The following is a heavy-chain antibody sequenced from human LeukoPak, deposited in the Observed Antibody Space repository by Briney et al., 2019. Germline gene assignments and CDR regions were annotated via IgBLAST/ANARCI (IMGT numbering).Heavy chain of an antibody. J-gene: IGHJ4*02. CDR2: MNPNSGNT. V-gene: IGHV1-8*01. CDR1: GYTFTRYD. D-gene: IGHD1-1*01. Sequence: GASVKVSCKASGYTFTRYDINWVRQATGQGLEWMGWMNPNSGNTGYAQKFQGRVTMTRNTSISTAYMELSSLRSEDTAVYYCARGLGNDGIFYCWGQGTLVTVSS. CDR3: ARGLGNDGIFYC.